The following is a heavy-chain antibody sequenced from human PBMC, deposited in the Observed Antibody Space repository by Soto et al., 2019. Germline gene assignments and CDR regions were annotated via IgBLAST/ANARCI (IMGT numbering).Heavy chain of an antibody. CDR2: INPNTGVT. J-gene: IGHJ5*02. CDR3: EREGPDPWFDP. Sequence: GASVKVSCKASGYSFTGYFIHWVRQAPGQGLEWMGWINPNTGVTNYAQRFKGRVTMTRDTSITTAYVDLTSLTSDDTAVYYCEREGPDPWFDPWGQGTLVTVSS. CDR1: GYSFTGYF. V-gene: IGHV1-2*02.